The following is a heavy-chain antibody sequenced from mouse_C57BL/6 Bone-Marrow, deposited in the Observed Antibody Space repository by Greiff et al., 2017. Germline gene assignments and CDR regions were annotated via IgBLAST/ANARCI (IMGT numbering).Heavy chain of an antibody. Sequence: QVQLQQPGAELVKPGASVKLSCKASGYTFTSYWMQWVKQRPGQGLEWIGEIDPSDSYTNYTHKFKGKATLTVDTSSSTAYMPLSSLTSEDTAVYYCARNVPDCYGSSYYAMDYWGQGTSVTVSS. J-gene: IGHJ4*01. CDR3: ARNVPDCYGSSYYAMDY. V-gene: IGHV1-50*01. CDR1: GYTFTSYW. D-gene: IGHD1-1*01. CDR2: IDPSDSYT.